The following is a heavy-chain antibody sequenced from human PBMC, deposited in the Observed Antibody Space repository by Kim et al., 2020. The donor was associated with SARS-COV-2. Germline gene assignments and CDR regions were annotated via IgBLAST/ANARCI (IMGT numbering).Heavy chain of an antibody. D-gene: IGHD6-6*01. CDR1: NGYFKDFF. CDR2: IHHSGNT. J-gene: IGHJ4*02. V-gene: IGHV4-34*01. CDR3: ARGLLRYSSSSVFDF. Sequence: SETLSLTCAVYNGYFKDFFWTWVRQSPEKGLEWIGEIHHSGNTNYNPSLMSRVTMSIDTSQKQFSLKLTSVTVADTAVYYCARGLLRYSSSSVFDFWGQGVQVAVSS.